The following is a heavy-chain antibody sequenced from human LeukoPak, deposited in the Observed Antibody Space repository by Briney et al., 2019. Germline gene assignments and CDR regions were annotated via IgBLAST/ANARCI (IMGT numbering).Heavy chain of an antibody. Sequence: GGSLRLSCAASGFTFSAYSMNWVRQAPGKGLEWVSYISGSTNTIKYADSVKGRFTISRDNAKNSLYLQMNSLRAEDTAVYYCARDISLFDIWGQGTMVTVSS. CDR1: GFTFSAYS. CDR2: ISGSTNTI. D-gene: IGHD3-9*01. V-gene: IGHV3-48*04. J-gene: IGHJ3*02. CDR3: ARDISLFDI.